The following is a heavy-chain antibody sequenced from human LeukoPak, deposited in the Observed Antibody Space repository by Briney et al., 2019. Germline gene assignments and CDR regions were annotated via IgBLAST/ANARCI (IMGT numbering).Heavy chain of an antibody. J-gene: IGHJ6*03. D-gene: IGHD3-10*01. V-gene: IGHV4-61*02. CDR1: GGSISSGSYY. CDR3: ARGPGSDGSQFYYYYYMDF. Sequence: PSETLSLTCTVSGGSISSGSYYWSWIRQPAGKGLEWIGRIYTSGSTNYNPSLKSRVTISVDTSKNQFSLKLSSVTAADTAVYYCARGPGSDGSQFYYYYYMDFWGKGTTVTVSS. CDR2: IYTSGST.